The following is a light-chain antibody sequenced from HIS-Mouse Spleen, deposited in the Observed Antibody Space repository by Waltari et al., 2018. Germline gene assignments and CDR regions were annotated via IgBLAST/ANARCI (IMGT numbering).Light chain of an antibody. CDR2: QDS. CDR1: KLGDKY. CDR3: QAWDSSTYV. Sequence: SYELTQPPSVSVSPGQTASITCPGAKLGDKYACWYQQKPAQSPGLVIYQDSKRPSGIPERFSGSNSGNTATLTISGTQAMDEADYYCQAWDSSTYVFGTGTKVTVL. J-gene: IGLJ1*01. V-gene: IGLV3-1*01.